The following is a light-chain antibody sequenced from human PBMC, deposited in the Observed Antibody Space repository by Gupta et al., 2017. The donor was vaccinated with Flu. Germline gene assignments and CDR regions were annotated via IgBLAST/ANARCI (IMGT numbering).Light chain of an antibody. V-gene: IGKV3-20*01. CDR1: QSVSDTY. CDR3: QQYESSPWT. CDR2: GIS. J-gene: IGKJ1*01. Sequence: EIVLTQSPGTLSLSPGERATLSCRVSQSVSDTYLAWYQQKAGQAPRLLIYGISNRATGIPDRFSDSGSGTDFILTISRLEPEDFAMYYCQQYESSPWTFGQGTKVEIK.